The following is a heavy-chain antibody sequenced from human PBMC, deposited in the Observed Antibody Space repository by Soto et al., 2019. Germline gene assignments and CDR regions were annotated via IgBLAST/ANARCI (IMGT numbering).Heavy chain of an antibody. V-gene: IGHV4-31*03. CDR2: IYYSGST. J-gene: IGHJ4*02. CDR1: GGSISSGGYY. CDR3: ARESSGYYLYDY. Sequence: LSLTCTVSGGSISSGGYYWSWIRQHPGKGLEWVGYIYYSGSTYYNPSLKSRVTISVDTSKNQFSLQLSSVTAADTAVYYCARESSGYYLYDYWGQGTLVTVSS. D-gene: IGHD3-22*01.